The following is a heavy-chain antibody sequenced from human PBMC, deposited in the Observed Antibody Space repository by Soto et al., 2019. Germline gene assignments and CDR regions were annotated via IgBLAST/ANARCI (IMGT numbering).Heavy chain of an antibody. Sequence: PSETLSLTCTVSGDSIISGGYYWTWIRQQPGQGLEWIGHIYYSGSTYYNPSLKSRLTISVDTSKNQFSLKLTSVTAADTAVYYGARDPFGGYSDSHGYYSYWGQGALVTVSS. D-gene: IGHD3-22*01. CDR3: ARDPFGGYSDSHGYYSY. J-gene: IGHJ4*02. CDR2: IYYSGST. V-gene: IGHV4-31*03. CDR1: GDSIISGGYY.